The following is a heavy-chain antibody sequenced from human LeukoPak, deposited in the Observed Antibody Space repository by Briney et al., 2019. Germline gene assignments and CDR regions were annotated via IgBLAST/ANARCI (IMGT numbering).Heavy chain of an antibody. Sequence: GGSLRLSCAASGFTFSRYWMSWVRQVPRKGLEWVANIKQDGGEIYYVDSVKGRFTISRDNAKNSLYLQMNSLRAEDTAVYYCARVEDGDYEVDYWGQGTLVTVSS. D-gene: IGHD4-17*01. CDR1: GFTFSRYW. CDR3: ARVEDGDYEVDY. J-gene: IGHJ4*02. V-gene: IGHV3-7*03. CDR2: IKQDGGEI.